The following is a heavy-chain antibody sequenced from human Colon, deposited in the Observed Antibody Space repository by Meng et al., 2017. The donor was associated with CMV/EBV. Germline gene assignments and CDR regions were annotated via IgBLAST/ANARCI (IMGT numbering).Heavy chain of an antibody. J-gene: IGHJ4*02. Sequence: GESLKISCTASGFTFSSYGMHWVRQAPGKGLEWVAFFRYDGANTYSADSVKGRFTISRDNSKNTLYLQMDSLRRNDTAMYYCARVSSISVVPADAYWGQGTLVTVSS. D-gene: IGHD2-2*01. CDR3: ARVSSISVVPADAY. CDR1: GFTFSSYG. CDR2: FRYDGANT. V-gene: IGHV3-30*02.